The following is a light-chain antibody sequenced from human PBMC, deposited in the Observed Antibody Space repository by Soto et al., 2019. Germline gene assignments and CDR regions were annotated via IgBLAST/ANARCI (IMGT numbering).Light chain of an antibody. CDR2: GNS. CDR3: QSYDSSLSGGV. J-gene: IGLJ3*02. CDR1: SSNIGAGYD. V-gene: IGLV1-40*01. Sequence: QSVLTQPPSXXGXXXXXXXISCTGSSSNIGAGYDVHWYQQLPGTAPKLLIYGNSNRPSGVPDRFSGSKSGTSASLAITGLQAEDEADYSCQSYDSSLSGGVFGGGTKLTVL.